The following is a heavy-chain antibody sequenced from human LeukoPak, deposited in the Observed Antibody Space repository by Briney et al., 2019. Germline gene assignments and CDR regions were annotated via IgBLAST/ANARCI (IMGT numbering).Heavy chain of an antibody. V-gene: IGHV1-2*02. CDR1: GYTFTGYY. Sequence: GASVKVSCKASGYTFTGYYMHWVRQAPGQGLEWMGWIDPNSGGTNYAQKFQGRVTMTRDTSISTASMALRRLRSDDTAVYYCAREATRDSGYYSPRWFDPWGQGTLVTVSS. D-gene: IGHD3-3*01. CDR3: AREATRDSGYYSPRWFDP. J-gene: IGHJ5*02. CDR2: IDPNSGGT.